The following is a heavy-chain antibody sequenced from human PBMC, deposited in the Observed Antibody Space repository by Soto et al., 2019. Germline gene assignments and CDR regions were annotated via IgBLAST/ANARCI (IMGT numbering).Heavy chain of an antibody. D-gene: IGHD5-12*01. J-gene: IGHJ5*01. CDR3: ARPRIVATTKGYDS. Sequence: QVQLVQSGAEVKKPGSSVKVSCKASGGTFSNYPFTWVRQAPGQGLEWMGGIIPIFGKVTYAQKFQDRVTISADESTSTAYMEMSSLTSEETAVYYCARPRIVATTKGYDSWADGTLVSDSS. V-gene: IGHV1-69*01. CDR2: IIPIFGKV. CDR1: GGTFSNYP.